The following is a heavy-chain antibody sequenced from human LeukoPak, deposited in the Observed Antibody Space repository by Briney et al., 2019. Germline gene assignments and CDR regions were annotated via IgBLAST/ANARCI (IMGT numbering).Heavy chain of an antibody. J-gene: IGHJ4*02. D-gene: IGHD3-10*01. CDR3: ARGYNYYGSGSSVQDY. V-gene: IGHV1-69*01. CDR2: IIPIFGTA. CDR1: GGTFSSYA. Sequence: SVKVSCKASGGTFSSYAISWVRQAPGQGLERMGGIIPIFGTANYAQKFQGRVTITADESTSTAYMELSSLRSEDTAVYYCARGYNYYGSGSSVQDYWGQGTLVTVSS.